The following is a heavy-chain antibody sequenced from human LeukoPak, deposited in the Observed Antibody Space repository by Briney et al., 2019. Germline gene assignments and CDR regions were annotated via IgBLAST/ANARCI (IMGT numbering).Heavy chain of an antibody. V-gene: IGHV3-30*01. J-gene: IGHJ4*02. Sequence: GRSLRLSCAASGFTFSSYAMHWVRQAPGKGGEGVALISYHGDITYYADSVKGRFTLSRDNSKTTLFLQLNSLRAEDTAVYYCARDSTYYYDSGSSGPHYFDFWGQGTLVTVSS. CDR2: ISYHGDIT. CDR3: ARDSTYYYDSGSSGPHYFDF. CDR1: GFTFSSYA. D-gene: IGHD3-10*01.